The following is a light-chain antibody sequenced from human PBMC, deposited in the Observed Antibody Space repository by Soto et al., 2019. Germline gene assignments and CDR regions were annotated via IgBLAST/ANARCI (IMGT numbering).Light chain of an antibody. CDR3: QQYNSSPRT. J-gene: IGKJ2*01. CDR2: SAS. V-gene: IGKV3-20*01. CDR1: QSVLSSY. Sequence: VLTQYPGTLSLSPGEIATLSCMTSQSVLSSYFAWYQQKPGQAPRLLIYSASTRASGIPDRFSGSGSGTDFTLTINRLESEDFAVYYCQQYNSSPRTFGQGTKVDIK.